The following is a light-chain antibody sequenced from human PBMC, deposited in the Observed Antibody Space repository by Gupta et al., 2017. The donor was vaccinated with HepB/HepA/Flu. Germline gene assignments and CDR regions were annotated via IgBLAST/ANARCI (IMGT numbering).Light chain of an antibody. CDR2: YED. CDR3: VASDASINGLV. V-gene: IGLV1-36*01. J-gene: IGLJ2*01. Sequence: QSVLTQPPSVSEAPRQRVTTSCSGSSSNIGNNAVNWYQQLPGKAPKLLFYYEDLLPSGVYDRVLCYKAGNSASPRTRVLQSEEEADEYWVASDASINGLVFGGGTKLTVL. CDR1: SSNIGNNA.